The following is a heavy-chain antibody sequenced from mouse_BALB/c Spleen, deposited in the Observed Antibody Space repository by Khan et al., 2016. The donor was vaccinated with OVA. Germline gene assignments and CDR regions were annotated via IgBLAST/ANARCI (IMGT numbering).Heavy chain of an antibody. CDR3: ARNSYMYDFTY. V-gene: IGHV2-2*01. D-gene: IGHD2-14*01. CDR1: GFSLTTYG. CDR2: IRSAGKT. J-gene: IGHJ3*01. Sequence: QVQLKQSGPGLVRPSQTLSITCTVSGFSLTTYGVHWVRQSPGKGLELLGVIRSAGKTDYNAAFISRLSITKDNSKSQVFFKMNSLQADDTAMYYCARNSYMYDFTYWGQGTLVTVSA.